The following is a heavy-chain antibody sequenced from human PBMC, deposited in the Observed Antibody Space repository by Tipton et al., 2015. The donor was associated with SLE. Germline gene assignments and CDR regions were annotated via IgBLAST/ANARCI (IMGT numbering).Heavy chain of an antibody. Sequence: QLVQSGGGVVQPGRSLRLSCAASRFTFSSYGMHWVRQAPGKGLEWVAVIWYDGSNEYYADSVKGRFTISRDNSKNTLYLQMNSLRAGDTAVYYCAKEADIWGQGTMVTVSS. CDR1: RFTFSSYG. V-gene: IGHV3-33*06. J-gene: IGHJ3*02. CDR2: IWYDGSNE. CDR3: AKEADI.